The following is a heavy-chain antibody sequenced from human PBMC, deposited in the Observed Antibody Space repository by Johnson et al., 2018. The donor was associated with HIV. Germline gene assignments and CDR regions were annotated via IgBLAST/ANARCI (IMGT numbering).Heavy chain of an antibody. V-gene: IGHV3-30-3*01. J-gene: IGHJ3*02. CDR1: GFTFSSYA. CDR3: ARVRLPDAFDI. Sequence: QVQLVESGGGLVQPGGSLRLSCAASGFTFSSYAMNWVRQAPGTGLEWVAVISYDGSNKYYADSVKGRFPISRDNSKNTLYLQMTSLRAEDTAVYYCARVRLPDAFDIWGQGTMVTVSS. CDR2: ISYDGSNK.